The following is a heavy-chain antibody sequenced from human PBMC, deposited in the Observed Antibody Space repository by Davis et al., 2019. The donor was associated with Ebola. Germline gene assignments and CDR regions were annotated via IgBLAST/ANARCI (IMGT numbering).Heavy chain of an antibody. CDR2: IYYSGST. D-gene: IGHD7-27*01. V-gene: IGHV4-59*12. J-gene: IGHJ6*04. CDR3: ARCWGALARRYYYYGMDV. Sequence: MPSETLSLTCTLSGGSISSYYWSWIRPPPGKGLAWDGYIYYSGSTNYNPSLKSRVTISVDTSKNQFSLKLSSVTAADTAVYYCARCWGALARRYYYYGMDVWGKGTTVTVAS. CDR1: GGSISSYY.